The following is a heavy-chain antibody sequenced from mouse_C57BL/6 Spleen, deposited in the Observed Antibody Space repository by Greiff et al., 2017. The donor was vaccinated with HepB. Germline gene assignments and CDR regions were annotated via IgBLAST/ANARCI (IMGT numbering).Heavy chain of an antibody. CDR3: ARYDYDDFYYAMDY. CDR2: INPGSGGT. J-gene: IGHJ4*01. D-gene: IGHD2-4*01. CDR1: GYAFTNYL. V-gene: IGHV1-54*01. Sequence: QVQLKQSGAELVRPGTSVKVSCKASGYAFTNYLIEWVKQRPGQGLEWIGVINPGSGGTNYNEKFKGKATLTADKSSSTAYMQLSSLTSEDSAVYFCARYDYDDFYYAMDYWGQGTSVTVSS.